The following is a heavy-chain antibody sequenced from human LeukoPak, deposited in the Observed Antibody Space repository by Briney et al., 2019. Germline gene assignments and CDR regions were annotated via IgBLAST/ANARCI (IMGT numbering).Heavy chain of an antibody. CDR2: ISSSSSTI. V-gene: IGHV3-48*04. J-gene: IGHJ4*02. Sequence: GGSLRLSCAASGFTFSSYSMNWVRQAPGKGLEWVSYISSSSSTIYYADSVKGRFTISRDNAKNSLYLQRNSLRAEDTAVYYCASLAYYYDSSGYYHDDWGQGTLVTVAS. D-gene: IGHD3-22*01. CDR1: GFTFSSYS. CDR3: ASLAYYYDSSGYYHDD.